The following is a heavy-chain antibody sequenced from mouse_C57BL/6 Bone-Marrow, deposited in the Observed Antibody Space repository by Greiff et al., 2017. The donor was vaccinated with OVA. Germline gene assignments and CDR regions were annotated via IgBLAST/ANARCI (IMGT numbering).Heavy chain of an antibody. CDR3: AREQESKYFDV. CDR1: GFTFSDYY. J-gene: IGHJ1*03. V-gene: IGHV5-16*01. Sequence: DVKLVESEGGLVQPGSSMKLSCTASGFTFSDYYMAWVRQVPEKGLEWVANINYDGSSTYYLDSLKSRFIISRDNAKNILYLQMSSLKSEDTATYYCAREQESKYFDVWGTGTTVTVSS. CDR2: INYDGSST.